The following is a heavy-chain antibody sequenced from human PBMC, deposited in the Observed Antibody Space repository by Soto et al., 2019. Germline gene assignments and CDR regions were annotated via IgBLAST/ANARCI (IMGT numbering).Heavy chain of an antibody. CDR2: LSGSGSST. V-gene: IGHV3-23*01. J-gene: IGHJ3*02. CDR3: AKDRSSVTPDAFDI. D-gene: IGHD4-17*01. CDR1: GFTFSTYA. Sequence: GGSLRLSCAASGFTFSTYAMNWVRLAPGKGLEWVSALSGSGSSTYYAESVRGRFTISRDNSKNTLYVQMNSLRAEDTAVYYCAKDRSSVTPDAFDIWGQGTMVTVSS.